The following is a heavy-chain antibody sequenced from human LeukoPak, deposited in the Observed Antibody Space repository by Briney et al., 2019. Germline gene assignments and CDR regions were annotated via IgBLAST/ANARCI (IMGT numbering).Heavy chain of an antibody. D-gene: IGHD6-25*01. CDR3: THPAYYYNVDV. CDR1: GLTFSVSA. CDR2: IKTKADNYAT. V-gene: IGHV3-73*01. Sequence: GGSLKLSCSASGLTFSVSAIHWVRQASGKGLEWVGRIKTKADNYATAYAASVKGRFTISRDDSTNTAYLQMNSLKTEDTAVYYCTHPAYYYNVDVWGRGTTVTVSS. J-gene: IGHJ6*04.